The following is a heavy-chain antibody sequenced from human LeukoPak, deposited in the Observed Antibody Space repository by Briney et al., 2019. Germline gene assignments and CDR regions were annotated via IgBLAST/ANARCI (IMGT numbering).Heavy chain of an antibody. J-gene: IGHJ4*02. Sequence: KSSETLSLTCSVSGVSISGHYWSWIRLPPGKGLEWIGYISHSGDTRYSPSLKSRVTISLDTPKNQFSLTLNSVTAADTAVYYCARQPISGWDFDYWGQGTLVTVSS. CDR3: ARQPISGWDFDY. V-gene: IGHV4-59*08. D-gene: IGHD6-19*01. CDR1: GVSISGHY. CDR2: ISHSGDT.